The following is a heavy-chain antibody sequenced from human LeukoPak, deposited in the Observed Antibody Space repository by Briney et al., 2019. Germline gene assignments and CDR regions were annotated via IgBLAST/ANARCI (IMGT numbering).Heavy chain of an antibody. Sequence: SVTVSYKASVGTVINYAISWVGQAAARGLEWMGGIIPIFGTANYAQKFQGRVTITADESTSTAYMELSSLRSEDTAVYYCAIRRGGYSYASRQWFDPWGQGTLVTVSS. CDR3: AIRRGGYSYASRQWFDP. D-gene: IGHD5-18*01. J-gene: IGHJ5*02. CDR1: VGTVINYA. CDR2: IIPIFGTA. V-gene: IGHV1-69*13.